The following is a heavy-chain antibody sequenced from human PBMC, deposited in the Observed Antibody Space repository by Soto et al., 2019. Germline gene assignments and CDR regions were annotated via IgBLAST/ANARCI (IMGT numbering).Heavy chain of an antibody. CDR2: IYYSGST. J-gene: IGHJ4*02. D-gene: IGHD3-22*01. CDR3: AAAYDSSGYDDY. Sequence: QVQLQESGPGLVKPSQTLSLTCTVSGGSISSGGYYWSWIRQHPGKGLEWIGYIYYSGSTYYNPSLKSRVTISVDTSKTQFSLKLSSVTAEDTAVYYCAAAYDSSGYDDYWGQGTLVTVSS. V-gene: IGHV4-31*03. CDR1: GGSISSGGYY.